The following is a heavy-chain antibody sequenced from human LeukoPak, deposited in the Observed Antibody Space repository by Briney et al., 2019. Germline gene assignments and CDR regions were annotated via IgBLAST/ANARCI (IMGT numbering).Heavy chain of an antibody. D-gene: IGHD1-26*01. CDR3: ARGLAVGATTDYFDY. Sequence: SETLSLTCAVYGGSFSGYYWSWIRQPPGKGLEWIGEINHSGSTNYNPSLKSRVTISVDTSKNQFSLKLSSVTAADTAVNYCARGLAVGATTDYFDYWGQGTLVTVSS. CDR1: GGSFSGYY. CDR2: INHSGST. V-gene: IGHV4-34*01. J-gene: IGHJ4*02.